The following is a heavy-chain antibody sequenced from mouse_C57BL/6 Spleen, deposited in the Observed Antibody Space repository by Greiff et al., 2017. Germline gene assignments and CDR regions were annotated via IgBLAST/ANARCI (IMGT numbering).Heavy chain of an antibody. CDR1: GYTFTSYW. D-gene: IGHD3-2*02. J-gene: IGHJ2*01. V-gene: IGHV1-64*01. CDR3: ARSGSSGYLGFDY. Sequence: QVQLQQPGAELVKPGASVKLSCKASGYTFTSYWMHWVKQRPGQGLEWIGMIHPNSGSTNYNEKFKSKATLTVDKSSSTAYMQLSSLTSEDSAVYYFARSGSSGYLGFDYWGQGTTLTVSS. CDR2: IHPNSGST.